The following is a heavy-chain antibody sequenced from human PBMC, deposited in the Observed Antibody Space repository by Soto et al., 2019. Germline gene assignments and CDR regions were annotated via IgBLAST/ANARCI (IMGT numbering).Heavy chain of an antibody. V-gene: IGHV4-39*01. CDR2: IYYSGST. CDR3: ASPKIAFYNWFDP. Sequence: QLQLQESGPGLVKPSETLSLTCTVSGGSISSSSYYWGWIRQPPGKGLEWIGSIYYSGSTYYNPSLKSRVTIYVETSKNQFALKLSSVTAADTAVYYCASPKIAFYNWFDPWGQGTLVTVSS. D-gene: IGHD3-3*02. CDR1: GGSISSSSYY. J-gene: IGHJ5*02.